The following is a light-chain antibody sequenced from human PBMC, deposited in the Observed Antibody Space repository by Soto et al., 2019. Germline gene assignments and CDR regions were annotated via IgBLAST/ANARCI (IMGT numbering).Light chain of an antibody. CDR3: QQYNNWPYS. V-gene: IGKV3-15*01. CDR2: GAS. J-gene: IGKJ2*03. Sequence: EIVMTQSPATLSVSPGERATLSCRTSQSVNTNLAWYQQKIGQAPRLLIYGASTRATAIPVRFSGSGSGTEFTLIISSLQSEDFAVYYCQQYNNWPYSFGQGTKVDIK. CDR1: QSVNTN.